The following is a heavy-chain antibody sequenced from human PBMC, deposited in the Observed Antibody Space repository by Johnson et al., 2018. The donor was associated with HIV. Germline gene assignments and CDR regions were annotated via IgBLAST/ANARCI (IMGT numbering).Heavy chain of an antibody. CDR3: ARQTLRTFDI. Sequence: QVQLVESGGVVVQPGRSVRLSCAASGFTFSSFGMHCVRQVPGMGLEWVAVISYDGTNKYSADSVKGRFTISRDNSKNTLYLQINSLRAEDTAVYYCARQTLRTFDIWGQGTMVTVSS. J-gene: IGHJ3*02. V-gene: IGHV3-30*03. CDR1: GFTFSSFG. CDR2: ISYDGTNK. D-gene: IGHD3-16*01.